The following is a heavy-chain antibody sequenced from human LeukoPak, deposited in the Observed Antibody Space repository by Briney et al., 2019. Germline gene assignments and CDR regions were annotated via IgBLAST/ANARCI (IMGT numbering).Heavy chain of an antibody. Sequence: SETLSLTCADFGGSFSGYYWSWIRQPPGKGLGWVGECNHSGSTNYNQSLQSGVTISVDTYKNQLSMKLSGVAAAETAVYYCARVKKAYYYDISGYFCYSGQGTLVTASS. CDR2: CNHSGST. V-gene: IGHV4-34*01. J-gene: IGHJ4*02. CDR1: GGSFSGYY. D-gene: IGHD3-22*01. CDR3: ARVKKAYYYDISGYFCY.